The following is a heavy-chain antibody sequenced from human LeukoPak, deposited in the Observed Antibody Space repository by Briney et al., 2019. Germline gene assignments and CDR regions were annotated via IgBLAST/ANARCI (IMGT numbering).Heavy chain of an antibody. D-gene: IGHD3-10*01. V-gene: IGHV3-23*01. CDR3: ASYGSGSYPFDY. CDR1: GFTFSSYA. J-gene: IGHJ4*02. Sequence: GGSLRLSCAASGFTFSSYAMSWVRQAPGKGLEWVSAISGSGGSTYYADSVKGRFTIYRDNSKNTLYLQMNSLRAEDTAVYYCASYGSGSYPFDYWGQGTLVTVSS. CDR2: ISGSGGST.